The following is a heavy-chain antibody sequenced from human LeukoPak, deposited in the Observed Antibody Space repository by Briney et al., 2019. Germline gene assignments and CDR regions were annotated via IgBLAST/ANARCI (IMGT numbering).Heavy chain of an antibody. J-gene: IGHJ4*02. D-gene: IGHD6-13*01. CDR1: GFTLSNYW. CDR2: IKQDGSEK. CDR3: ARAHSSSWEY. V-gene: IGHV3-7*01. Sequence: GGSLRLSCAASGFTLSNYWMSWVRQAPGKGLEWVANIKQDGSEKFYVDSVKGRFTISRDNAKNSLYLQMNSLRAEDTAVYFCARAHSSSWEYWGQGALVTVSS.